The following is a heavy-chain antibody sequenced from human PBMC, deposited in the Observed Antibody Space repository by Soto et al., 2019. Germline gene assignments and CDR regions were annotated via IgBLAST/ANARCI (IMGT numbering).Heavy chain of an antibody. CDR2: IHYSGTT. J-gene: IGHJ4*02. D-gene: IGHD3-10*01. Sequence: QVQLQESGPGLVKPSETLSLTCTFSGGSVSSGSHYWSWIRQPPRKGLEWIGYIHYSGTTNYNPSLKSRVIISVDTSKNQLSLKLSSVTAAATAVYYCARGYYGSGSEGYSFDYWGQGTLVTVSS. V-gene: IGHV4-61*01. CDR3: ARGYYGSGSEGYSFDY. CDR1: GGSVSSGSHY.